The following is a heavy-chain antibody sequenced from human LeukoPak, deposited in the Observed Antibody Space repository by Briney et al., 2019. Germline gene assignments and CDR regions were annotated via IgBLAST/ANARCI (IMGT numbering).Heavy chain of an antibody. J-gene: IGHJ4*02. V-gene: IGHV3-23*01. Sequence: GGSLRLSCAASGFTFSSYAMSWVRQAPGKGLECISGFSGSGGSTYYADSVKGRFTISRDNSKNTLYLQMNSLRAEDTAVYYCTTYSFGYDFWGQGTLVTVSS. CDR3: TTYSFGYDF. CDR1: GFTFSSYA. D-gene: IGHD5-18*01. CDR2: FSGSGGST.